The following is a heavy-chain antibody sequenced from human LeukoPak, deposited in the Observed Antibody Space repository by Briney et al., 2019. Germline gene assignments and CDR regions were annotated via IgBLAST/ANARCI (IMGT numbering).Heavy chain of an antibody. CDR1: GYSFTSYW. Sequence: GESLRISCKGSGYSFTSYWISWVRQMPGKGLGWMGRIDPSDSYTNYSPSFQGHVTISADKSISTASLQWSSLKASDTAMYYCASPLSGLRGYGMDVWGKGTTVTVSS. CDR3: ASPLSGLRGYGMDV. V-gene: IGHV5-10-1*01. J-gene: IGHJ6*04. D-gene: IGHD2-15*01. CDR2: IDPSDSYT.